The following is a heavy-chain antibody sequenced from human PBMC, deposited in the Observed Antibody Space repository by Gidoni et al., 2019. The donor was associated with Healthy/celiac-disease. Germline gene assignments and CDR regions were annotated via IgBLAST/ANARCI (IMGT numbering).Heavy chain of an antibody. CDR1: GFAFRGSA. CDR3: TRTFRVRGSPYYYYGMDV. Sequence: EVQLVESGGGLVQPGGSRKLSCAATGFAFRGSAMPWVRQASGKGLEWVGRIRSKANSYATAYAASVKGRFTISRDDSKNTAYLQMNSLKTEDTAVYYCTRTFRVRGSPYYYYGMDVWGQGTTVTVSS. CDR2: IRSKANSYAT. J-gene: IGHJ6*02. V-gene: IGHV3-73*01. D-gene: IGHD3-10*01.